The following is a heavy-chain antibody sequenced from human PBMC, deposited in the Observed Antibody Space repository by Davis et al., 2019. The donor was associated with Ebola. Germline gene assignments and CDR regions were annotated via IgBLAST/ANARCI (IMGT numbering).Heavy chain of an antibody. CDR1: GFTFSSYS. CDR2: ISSSSSYI. V-gene: IGHV3-21*01. D-gene: IGHD6-19*01. CDR3: ARVGAAVADNYFDY. J-gene: IGHJ4*02. Sequence: PGGSLRLSCAASGFTFSSYSMNWVRQTPGKGLEWASSISSSSSYIYYADSLKGRFTISRDNAKNSLYLQMNSLRAEDTAVYYCARVGAAVADNYFDYWGQGTLVTVSS.